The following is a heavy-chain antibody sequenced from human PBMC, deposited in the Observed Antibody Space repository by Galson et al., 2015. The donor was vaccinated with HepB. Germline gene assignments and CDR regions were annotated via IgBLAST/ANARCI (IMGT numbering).Heavy chain of an antibody. CDR3: ARLAVAGGSRWFDP. V-gene: IGHV3-66*02. CDR2: IYSGGST. J-gene: IGHJ5*02. Sequence: SLRLSCAASGFTVSSNYMSWVRQAPGKGLEWVSVIYSGGSTYYADSVKGRFTISRDNSKNTLYLQMNSLRAEDTAVYYCARLAVAGGSRWFDPWGQGTLVTVSS. D-gene: IGHD6-19*01. CDR1: GFTVSSNY.